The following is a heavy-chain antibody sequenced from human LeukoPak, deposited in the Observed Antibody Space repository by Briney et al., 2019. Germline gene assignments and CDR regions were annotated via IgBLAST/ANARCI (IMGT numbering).Heavy chain of an antibody. V-gene: IGHV4-4*02. CDR1: GGSISSSNW. Sequence: SGTLSLTCAVSGGSISSSNWWSWVRQPPGKGLEWIGEIYHSGSTNYNPSLKSRVTISVDKSKNQFSLKLSSVTAADTAVYYCARVSIAARPGFDYWGQGTLVTASS. CDR3: ARVSIAARPGFDY. J-gene: IGHJ4*02. CDR2: IYHSGST. D-gene: IGHD6-6*01.